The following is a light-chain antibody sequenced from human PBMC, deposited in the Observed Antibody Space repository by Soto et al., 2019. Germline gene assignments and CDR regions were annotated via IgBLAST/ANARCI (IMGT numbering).Light chain of an antibody. CDR2: DAS. CDR1: QTISNW. V-gene: IGKV1-5*01. J-gene: IGKJ1*01. CDR3: QQYKSYSPRT. Sequence: DVQMTQSPSTLSASVGDRVTITCRASQTISNWLAWYQQRPGKAPQLLISDASRLESGVPSRFSGSGSGTEFTLTISSLQPDDSATYYCQQYKSYSPRTFGRGTKVDIK.